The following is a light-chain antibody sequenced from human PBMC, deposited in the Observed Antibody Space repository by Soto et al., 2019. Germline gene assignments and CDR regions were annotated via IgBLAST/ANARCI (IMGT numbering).Light chain of an antibody. CDR1: SGHSSYA. J-gene: IGLJ2*01. CDR3: QTWGTGIRV. CDR2: LNSDGSP. Sequence: QPVLTQSPSASASLGASVKLTCTLSSGHSSYAIAWHQQQPEQGPRYLMKLNSDGSPSKGDGIPDRFSGSSSGAERYLTISSLQSEDEADYYCQTWGTGIRVFGGGTKLTVL. V-gene: IGLV4-69*01.